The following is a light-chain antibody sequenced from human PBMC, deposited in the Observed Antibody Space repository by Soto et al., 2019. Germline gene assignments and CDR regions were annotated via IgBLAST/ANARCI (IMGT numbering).Light chain of an antibody. CDR3: QQYGSSYPWT. V-gene: IGKV3-20*01. J-gene: IGKJ1*01. CDR2: GAS. Sequence: EVVLTQSPATLSLSPGATATLSCRASQSVSSYLAWYQQKPGQAPRLLIYGASSRATGIPDRFSGSGSGTDFTLTIRRLEPEDFAVYYCQQYGSSYPWTFGQGTKVDI. CDR1: QSVSSY.